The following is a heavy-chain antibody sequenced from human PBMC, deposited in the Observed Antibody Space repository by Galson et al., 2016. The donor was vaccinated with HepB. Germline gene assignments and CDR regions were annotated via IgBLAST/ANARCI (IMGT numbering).Heavy chain of an antibody. CDR3: ARYSSPSGGY. D-gene: IGHD2-21*01. CDR2: VYFDGTT. J-gene: IGHJ4*02. CDR1: GGSVSSPDYY. V-gene: IGHV4-61*08. Sequence: ETLSLTCSVSGGSVSSPDYYWSWIRQPPGKGLEGLGYVYFDGTTKYNPSLESRITLSVDMSKNQFSLKLMSVTAADTAVYYCARYSSPSGGYWGQGTLVAVSS.